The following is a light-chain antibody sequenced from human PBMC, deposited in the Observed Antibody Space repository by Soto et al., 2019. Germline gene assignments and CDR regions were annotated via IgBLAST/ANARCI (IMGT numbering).Light chain of an antibody. V-gene: IGLV2-14*01. CDR2: QVT. CDR3: TSFTSTSSLYV. J-gene: IGLJ1*01. CDR1: GSDIAGYNY. Sequence: QSALTQPASVSGSLGQSITISCTGTGSDIAGYNYISWYQQLPGKAPKLMIYQVTIRPSGISNRFSGSKSGNTASLTISGRQAEDEADYYCTSFTSTSSLYVFGTGTKLTVL.